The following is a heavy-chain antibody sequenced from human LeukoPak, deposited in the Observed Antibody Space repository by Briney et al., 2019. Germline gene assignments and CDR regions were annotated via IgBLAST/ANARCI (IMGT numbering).Heavy chain of an antibody. Sequence: PSETLSLTCTVSGGSISSYYWSWIRQPPGKGLEWIGYIYYSGSTNCNPSLKSRVTISVDTSKNQFSLKLSSVTAADTAVYYCARAPNYGPPDAFDIWGQGTMVTVSS. CDR1: GGSISSYY. CDR3: ARAPNYGPPDAFDI. CDR2: IYYSGST. V-gene: IGHV4-59*01. D-gene: IGHD4-17*01. J-gene: IGHJ3*02.